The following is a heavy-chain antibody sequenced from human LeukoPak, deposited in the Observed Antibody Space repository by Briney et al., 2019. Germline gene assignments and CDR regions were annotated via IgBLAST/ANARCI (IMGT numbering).Heavy chain of an antibody. CDR2: INPSGGST. J-gene: IGHJ1*01. D-gene: IGHD6-19*01. V-gene: IGHV1-46*01. CDR1: GYTFTSYY. CDR3: ARVDSGSACAS. Sequence: ASVKVSCKASGYTFTSYYMHWVRQAPGQGLEWMGIINPSGGSTSYAQKFQGRVTMTRDTSTSTVYMELSSLRPEDMAVYYCARVDSGSACASWGQGILVTVSS.